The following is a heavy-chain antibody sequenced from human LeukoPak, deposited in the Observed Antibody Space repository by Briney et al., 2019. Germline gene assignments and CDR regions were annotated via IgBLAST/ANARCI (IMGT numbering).Heavy chain of an antibody. D-gene: IGHD3-22*01. CDR2: ISGSDGST. Sequence: AGGSLRLSCAASGFTFSSYAMSWVRQAPGKGLEWVSAISGSDGSTYYADSVKGRFTISRDNSKNTLYLQMNSLRAEDTAVYYCAKFSGYYYDSSGCDYWGQGTLVTVSS. J-gene: IGHJ4*02. V-gene: IGHV3-23*01. CDR3: AKFSGYYYDSSGCDY. CDR1: GFTFSSYA.